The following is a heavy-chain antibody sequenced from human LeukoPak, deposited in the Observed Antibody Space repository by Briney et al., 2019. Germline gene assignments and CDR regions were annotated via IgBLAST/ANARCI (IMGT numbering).Heavy chain of an antibody. Sequence: GGSLRLSCAASGFTVSSNYMNWVRQAPGKGLEWVSVIYGGGNIYYADSVKGRFTISRDNFKNALYLQMNSLRVEDTAVYYCAIDPNWGTHSWGQGTLVTVSS. CDR1: GFTVSSNY. V-gene: IGHV3-53*01. D-gene: IGHD7-27*01. CDR2: IYGGGNI. CDR3: AIDPNWGTHS. J-gene: IGHJ4*02.